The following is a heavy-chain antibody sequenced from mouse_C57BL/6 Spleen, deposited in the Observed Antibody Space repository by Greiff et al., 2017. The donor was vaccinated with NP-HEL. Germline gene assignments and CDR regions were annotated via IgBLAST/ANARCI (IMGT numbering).Heavy chain of an antibody. CDR3: ASQALTGVFDY. CDR2: IYPGAGDS. D-gene: IGHD4-1*01. Sequence: VQVVESGPELVKPGASVKISCTASGFAFSSSWMNWVQQRPGKGLEWIGLIYPGAGDSNYNGKFKGKATLTADKSSSTAYMQLSSLTAEDSAVYFCASQALTGVFDYWGQGTTRTVSS. CDR1: GFAFSSSW. V-gene: IGHV1-82*01. J-gene: IGHJ2*01.